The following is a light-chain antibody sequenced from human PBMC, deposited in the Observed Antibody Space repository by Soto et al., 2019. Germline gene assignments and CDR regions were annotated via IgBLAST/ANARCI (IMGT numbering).Light chain of an antibody. J-gene: IGKJ1*01. CDR1: QTISSW. Sequence: DIQMTQSPSTLSASVGDSVTITCRASQTISSWLAWYQQKPGKAPKVLIYKASSLESGVPSRFSGSGYGTEFTLTISSLQPDDFAIYYCQQYNSYSAWTFGQGTKVDNK. V-gene: IGKV1-5*03. CDR2: KAS. CDR3: QQYNSYSAWT.